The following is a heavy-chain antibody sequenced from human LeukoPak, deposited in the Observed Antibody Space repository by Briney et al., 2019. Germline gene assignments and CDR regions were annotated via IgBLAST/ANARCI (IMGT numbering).Heavy chain of an antibody. Sequence: SETLSLTRTVSGGSISSGSYYWSWIRQPAGKGLEWIGRFYTSGSTNYNPSLKSRVTISVDTSKNQFSLKLSSVTAADTAVYYCARDGYSGSDALWGQGTLVTVSS. V-gene: IGHV4-61*02. J-gene: IGHJ4*02. CDR3: ARDGYSGSDAL. CDR2: FYTSGST. CDR1: GGSISSGSYY. D-gene: IGHD5-12*01.